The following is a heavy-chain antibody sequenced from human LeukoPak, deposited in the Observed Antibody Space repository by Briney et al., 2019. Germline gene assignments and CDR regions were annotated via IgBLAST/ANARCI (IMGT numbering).Heavy chain of an antibody. J-gene: IGHJ6*02. CDR3: ASEFAYIDGREDYYGMDV. CDR2: FDPEDGET. V-gene: IGHV1-24*01. Sequence: ASVKVSCKVSGYTLTELSMHWVRQAPRKGLEWMGGFDPEDGETIYAQKFQGRVTMTDDTSTDTAYMELSRLRSEDTAVYYCASEFAYIDGREDYYGMDVWGQGTTVTVSS. CDR1: GYTLTELS. D-gene: IGHD5-12*01.